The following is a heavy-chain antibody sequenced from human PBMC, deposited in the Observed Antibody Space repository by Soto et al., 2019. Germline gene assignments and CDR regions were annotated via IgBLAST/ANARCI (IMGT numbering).Heavy chain of an antibody. D-gene: IGHD6-13*01. CDR3: ARESAAGTLNWFDP. Sequence: SETLSLTCAVFGGSFSGYYWSWIRQPPGKGLEWIGEINHSGSTNYNPSLKSRVTISVDTSKNQFSLKLSSVTAADTAVYYCARESAAGTLNWFDPWGQGTLVTVSS. CDR2: INHSGST. J-gene: IGHJ5*02. CDR1: GGSFSGYY. V-gene: IGHV4-34*01.